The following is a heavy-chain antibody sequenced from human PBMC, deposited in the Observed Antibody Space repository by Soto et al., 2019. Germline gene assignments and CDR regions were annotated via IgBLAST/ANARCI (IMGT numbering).Heavy chain of an antibody. D-gene: IGHD2-21*02. V-gene: IGHV3-30*18. CDR1: GFTFSNYG. CDR2: ISYDGINK. Sequence: QVQLVESGGGVVQPGRSLRLSCAASGFTFSNYGMHWVRQAPGKGLEWVAIISYDGINKYYADSVKGRFTVSRENSKNTLYLQMNSLRAEDTDVYYCAKDKCDRAYCGGDCSSVVDCWGQGTLVTVSS. CDR3: AKDKCDRAYCGGDCSSVVDC. J-gene: IGHJ4*02.